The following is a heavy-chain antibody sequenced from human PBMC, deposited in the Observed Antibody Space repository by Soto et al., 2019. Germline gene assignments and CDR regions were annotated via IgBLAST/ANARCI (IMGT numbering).Heavy chain of an antibody. J-gene: IGHJ4*02. Sequence: GGSLRLSCTDSVCTFGGNAMSWLRQAPGKGLEWVGFIESKTYGGTTEYAASVKGRFTISRDDSKSIAYLQMNSLKTEDTAVYYCTRDLERLDYWGQGTLVTVSS. CDR1: VCTFGGNA. V-gene: IGHV3-49*03. D-gene: IGHD1-1*01. CDR2: IESKTYGGTT. CDR3: TRDLERLDY.